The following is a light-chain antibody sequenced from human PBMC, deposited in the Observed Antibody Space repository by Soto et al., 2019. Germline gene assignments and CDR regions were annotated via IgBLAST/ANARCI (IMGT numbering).Light chain of an antibody. CDR1: SSNIGAHY. V-gene: IGLV1-51*02. Sequence: QSVLTQPPSVSAAPGQMVTMSCSGGSSNIGAHYVSWHQQVPGTAPKLLIYENDKRPSGIPDRFSGSTSGTSATLGITGLQTGDEDDYYCGTWDSSLSIFVFGTGTKVTVL. CDR2: END. CDR3: GTWDSSLSIFV. J-gene: IGLJ1*01.